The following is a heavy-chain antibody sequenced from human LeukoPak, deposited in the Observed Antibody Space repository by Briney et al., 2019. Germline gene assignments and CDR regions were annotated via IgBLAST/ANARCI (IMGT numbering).Heavy chain of an antibody. CDR3: ARDEILTLFDY. Sequence: ASVKVSCKASGYTFTSYGISWVRQAPGQGLEWMGWINPNSGGTNYAQKFQGRVTMTRDTSISTAYMELSRLRSDDTAVYYCARDEILTLFDYWGQGTLVTVSS. V-gene: IGHV1-2*02. CDR1: GYTFTSYG. CDR2: INPNSGGT. D-gene: IGHD2-15*01. J-gene: IGHJ4*02.